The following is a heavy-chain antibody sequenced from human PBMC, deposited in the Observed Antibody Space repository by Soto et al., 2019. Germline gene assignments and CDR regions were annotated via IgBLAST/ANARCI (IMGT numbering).Heavy chain of an antibody. J-gene: IGHJ5*02. CDR3: ARGEKSSSWYLPADVNWFDP. CDR1: GYTFTSYD. CDR2: MNPNSGNT. D-gene: IGHD6-13*01. V-gene: IGHV1-8*01. Sequence: QVQLVQSGAEVKKPGASVKVSCKASGYTFTSYDINWVRQATGQGLEWMGWMNPNSGNTGYAQKFQGRVTMTRNTSISTAYMELSSLRSEDTAVYYCARGEKSSSWYLPADVNWFDPWGQGTLVTVSS.